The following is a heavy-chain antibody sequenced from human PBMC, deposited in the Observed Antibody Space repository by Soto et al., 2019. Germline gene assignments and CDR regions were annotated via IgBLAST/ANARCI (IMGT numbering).Heavy chain of an antibody. CDR2: VNPGDSDT. J-gene: IGHJ4*02. CDR3: VRPDSTGYYAY. D-gene: IGHD3-22*01. CDR1: GYIFINYW. Sequence: AESLKISCNGSGYIFINYWVAWVRQMPGKGLEWMGIVNPGDSDTRYSPSFQGQVTVSADKSISTAYLYWSSLKASDTAMYYCVRPDSTGYYAYWGQGTLVTVSS. V-gene: IGHV5-51*01.